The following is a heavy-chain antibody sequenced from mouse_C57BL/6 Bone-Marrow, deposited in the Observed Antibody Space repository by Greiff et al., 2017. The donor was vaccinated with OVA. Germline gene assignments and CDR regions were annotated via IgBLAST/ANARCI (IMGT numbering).Heavy chain of an antibody. D-gene: IGHD4-1*01. CDR3: ARWEAGTVCY. CDR1: GYAFSSSW. CDR2: IYPGDGDT. J-gene: IGHJ2*01. V-gene: IGHV1-82*01. Sequence: QVQLQQSGPELVKPGASVKISCKASGYAFSSSWMNWVKQRPGKGLEWIGRIYPGDGDTNYNGKFKGKATLTADKSSSTAYMQLSSLTSEDSAVYYGARWEAGTVCYWGQGTTLTVSS.